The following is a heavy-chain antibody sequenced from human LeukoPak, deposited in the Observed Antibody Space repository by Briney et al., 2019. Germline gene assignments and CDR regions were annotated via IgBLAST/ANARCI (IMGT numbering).Heavy chain of an antibody. Sequence: ASVKVSCKASGYTFTSYGISWVRRAPGQGLEWMGWISAYNGNTNYAQKLQGRVTMTTDTSTSTAYMELRSLSFDDTAVYYCARDTGWYSSGWFLDYWGQGTLVTVSS. J-gene: IGHJ4*02. CDR3: ARDTGWYSSGWFLDY. CDR2: ISAYNGNT. CDR1: GYTFTSYG. V-gene: IGHV1-18*01. D-gene: IGHD6-19*01.